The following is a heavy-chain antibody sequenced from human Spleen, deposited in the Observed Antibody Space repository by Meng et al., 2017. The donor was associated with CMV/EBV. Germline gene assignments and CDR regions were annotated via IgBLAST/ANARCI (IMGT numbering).Heavy chain of an antibody. D-gene: IGHD3-9*01. CDR2: IQFDDTI. V-gene: IGHV3-30*02. CDR1: GFFFSAYG. Sequence: GESLKISCEASGFFFSAYGMHWVRQAPGKGLEWVAIIQFDDTIYYKDSVQGRFTISRDNSKSTLFLQMNNLSADDTGIYYCAKDYKTGWTNWFDAWGQGTRVTVSS. CDR3: AKDYKTGWTNWFDA. J-gene: IGHJ5*02.